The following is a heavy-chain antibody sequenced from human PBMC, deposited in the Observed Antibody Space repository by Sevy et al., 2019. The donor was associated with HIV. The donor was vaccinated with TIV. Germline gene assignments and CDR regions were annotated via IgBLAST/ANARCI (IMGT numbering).Heavy chain of an antibody. CDR3: ARGGGLSPHHWLDP. J-gene: IGHJ5*02. V-gene: IGHV1-69*13. D-gene: IGHD3-16*01. CDR2: IIPIFGSA. Sequence: ASVKVSCKASGGTFSNYPITWVRQAPGQGLEWMGGIIPIFGSANYGQTFQGRVTMTADQSTSTAYMELSSLRSDDTAVYYCARGGGLSPHHWLDPWGQGTLVTVSS. CDR1: GGTFSNYP.